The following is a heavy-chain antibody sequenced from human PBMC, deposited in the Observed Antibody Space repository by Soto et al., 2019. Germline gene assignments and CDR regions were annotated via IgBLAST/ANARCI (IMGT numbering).Heavy chain of an antibody. D-gene: IGHD3-3*01. V-gene: IGHV3-23*01. CDR2: ISGSGDNT. CDR3: AKDLGTDDFWGAYYTYYYMDV. CDR1: GFTFSSYA. J-gene: IGHJ6*03. Sequence: EVQLLESGGGLVQPGGSLRLSCAASGFTFSSYALNWVRQAPGKGLEWVSVISGSGDNTYYADSVKGRFTISRDNSNNTLYLQMNSLRAEDTAVYYCAKDLGTDDFWGAYYTYYYMDVWGKGTTVTVSS.